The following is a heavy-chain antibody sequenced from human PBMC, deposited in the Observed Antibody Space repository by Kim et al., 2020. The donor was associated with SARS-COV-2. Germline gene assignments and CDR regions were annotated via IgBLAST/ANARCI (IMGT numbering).Heavy chain of an antibody. Sequence: SETLSLTCAVYGGSFSGYYWSWIRQPPGKGLEWIGEINHSGSTNYNPSLKSRVTISVDTSKNQFSLKLSSVTAADTAVYYCASMGYYDSSGYQYYFDYWGQGTLVTVSS. CDR3: ASMGYYDSSGYQYYFDY. V-gene: IGHV4-34*01. D-gene: IGHD3-22*01. CDR2: INHSGST. J-gene: IGHJ4*02. CDR1: GGSFSGYY.